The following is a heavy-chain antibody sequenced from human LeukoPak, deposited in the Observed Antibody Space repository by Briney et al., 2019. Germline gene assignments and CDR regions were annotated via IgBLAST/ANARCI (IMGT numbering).Heavy chain of an antibody. CDR1: GGSISTYY. CDR2: IYYSGNT. Sequence: SETLSLTCTVSGGSISTYYWSWIRQPPGKGLEWIGDIYYSGNTNYNPSLKSRVTISIDTSKNQFSLKLRSVTAAGTAVYYCARDQIVVAGNWFDPWGQGTLVTVSS. CDR3: ARDQIVVAGNWFDP. J-gene: IGHJ5*02. V-gene: IGHV4-59*01. D-gene: IGHD6-13*01.